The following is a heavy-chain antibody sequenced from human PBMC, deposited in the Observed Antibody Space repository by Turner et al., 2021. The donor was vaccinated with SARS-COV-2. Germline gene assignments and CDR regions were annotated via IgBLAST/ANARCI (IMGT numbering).Heavy chain of an antibody. V-gene: IGHV1-24*01. CDR3: ATAPPIAAAGRWFDP. CDR2: FDHEDGET. Sequence: QVQLVQTGAEVKKPGASVKVSCKGSGYTLTELSIRGVRQAPGKGLEWMGGFDHEDGETIYAQKFQGRVTMTEDTSTDTAYMELSSLRSEDTAVYYCATAPPIAAAGRWFDPWGQGTLVTVSS. D-gene: IGHD6-13*01. CDR1: GYTLTELS. J-gene: IGHJ5*02.